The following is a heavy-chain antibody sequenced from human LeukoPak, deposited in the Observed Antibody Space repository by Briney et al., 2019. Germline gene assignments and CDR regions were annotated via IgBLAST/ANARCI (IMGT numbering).Heavy chain of an antibody. V-gene: IGHV4-34*01. CDR3: ARDRLYDYVWGSYRHPPDY. Sequence: SSETLSLTCAVYGGSFSGYYWSWIRQPPGKGLEWIGEINHSGSTNYNPSLKSRVTISVDTSKNQFSLKLSSVTAAYTAVYYCARDRLYDYVWGSYRHPPDYWGQGTLVTVSS. CDR2: INHSGST. J-gene: IGHJ4*02. D-gene: IGHD3-16*02. CDR1: GGSFSGYY.